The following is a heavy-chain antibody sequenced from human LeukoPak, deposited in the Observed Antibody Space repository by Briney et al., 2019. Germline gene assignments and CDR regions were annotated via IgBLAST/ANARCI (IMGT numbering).Heavy chain of an antibody. V-gene: IGHV3-15*01. CDR2: IKRKSDGGTI. CDR1: GFNFVYVW. CDR3: STLRLDYGGDSDYYYGMDV. Sequence: PGGSLRLSCAASGFNFVYVWMSWVRQAPGKGLEWVGRIKRKSDGGTIDYAAPVKGRFAISRDDSRNTLYLQMNSLKTEDTAVYHCSTLRLDYGGDSDYYYGMDVWGQGTTVTVSS. D-gene: IGHD4-23*01. J-gene: IGHJ6*02.